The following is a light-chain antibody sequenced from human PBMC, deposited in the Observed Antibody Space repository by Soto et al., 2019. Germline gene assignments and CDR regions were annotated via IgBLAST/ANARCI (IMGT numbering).Light chain of an antibody. Sequence: QSVLTQPASVSGSPGQSITISCTGTSSDVGGYNYVSWYQHHPGKAPKLMIFDVSNRPSGVSNRFSGSKSGSTASLTISGLQLEDEADYYCSSYTTSNTRQIVFGTGTKVTVL. CDR2: DVS. V-gene: IGLV2-14*03. CDR1: SSDVGGYNY. CDR3: SSYTTSNTRQIV. J-gene: IGLJ1*01.